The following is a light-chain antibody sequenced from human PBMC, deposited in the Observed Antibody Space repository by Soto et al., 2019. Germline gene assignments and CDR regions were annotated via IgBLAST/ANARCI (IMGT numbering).Light chain of an antibody. CDR3: QSYDRSLSGLYV. V-gene: IGLV1-40*01. Sequence: QSVLTQPPSVSGAPGQRVTISCTGSSSNIGAGYDVHWYQQLPGTAPKLLIYGNSNRPSGVPDRFSGSKSCTSASLAITGLQAEDEADYYCQSYDRSLSGLYVFGTGTKRTVL. J-gene: IGLJ1*01. CDR2: GNS. CDR1: SSNIGAGYD.